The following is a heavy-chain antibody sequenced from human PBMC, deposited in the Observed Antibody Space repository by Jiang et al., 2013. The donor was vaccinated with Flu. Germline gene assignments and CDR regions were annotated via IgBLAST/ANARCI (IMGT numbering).Heavy chain of an antibody. D-gene: IGHD6-19*01. CDR2: IYYSGST. CDR1: ISSYY. Sequence: ISSYYWRLDPASPHGKGLEWIGYIYYSGSTNYNPSLKSRVTISVDTSKNQFSLKLSSVTAADTAVYYCARSPDSSGWFVYFDIWGQGTMVTVSS. V-gene: IGHV4-59*01. J-gene: IGHJ3*02. CDR3: ARSPDSSGWFVYFDI.